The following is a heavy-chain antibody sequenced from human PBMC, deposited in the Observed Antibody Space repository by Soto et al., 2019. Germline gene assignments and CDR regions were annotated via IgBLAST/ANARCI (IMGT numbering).Heavy chain of an antibody. CDR2: LSGSGGDS. D-gene: IGHD5-12*01. CDR3: AKDRGDGSYYLGYQFDY. V-gene: IGHV3-23*01. CDR1: GFIFTDYG. Sequence: GSLRLSCRASGFIFTDYGMTWVRQAPGKGLEWVSGLSGSGGDSYYADSVKGRFTVSRDNSRKILYLQMKSLRAEDTAVYYCAKDRGDGSYYLGYQFDYWGQGALVTVSS. J-gene: IGHJ4*02.